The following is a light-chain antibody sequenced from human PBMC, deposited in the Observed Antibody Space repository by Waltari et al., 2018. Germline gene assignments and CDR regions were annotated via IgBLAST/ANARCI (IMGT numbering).Light chain of an antibody. CDR3: CSYAGLGTYV. Sequence: QSALTQPASVSGTPGQSITISCTGTSSDVGNYDLVSCYQQHPGKAPKPLVCEVIKRPSGVSSRFAGSKSGNTASLTISGLQAEDEADYYCCSYAGLGTYVFGSGTKVTVL. CDR2: EVI. V-gene: IGLV2-23*02. J-gene: IGLJ1*01. CDR1: SSDVGNYDL.